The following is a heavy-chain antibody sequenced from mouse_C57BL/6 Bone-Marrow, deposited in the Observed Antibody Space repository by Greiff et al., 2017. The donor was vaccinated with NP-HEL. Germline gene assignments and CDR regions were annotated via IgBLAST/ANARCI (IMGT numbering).Heavy chain of an antibody. CDR2: ISDGGSYT. Sequence: EVMLVESGGGLVKPGGSLKLSCAASGFTFSSYAMSWVRQTPEKRLEWVATISDGGSYTYYPDNVKGRFTISRDNAKNNLYLQMSHLESEDTAMYYCARDLRYYAMDYWGQGTSVTVSS. D-gene: IGHD6-1*01. CDR1: GFTFSSYA. CDR3: ARDLRYYAMDY. J-gene: IGHJ4*01. V-gene: IGHV5-4*01.